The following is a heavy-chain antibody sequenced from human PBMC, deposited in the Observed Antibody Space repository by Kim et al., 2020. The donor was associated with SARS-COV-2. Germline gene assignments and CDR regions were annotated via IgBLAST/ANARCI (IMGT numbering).Heavy chain of an antibody. CDR1: GGSISSTNSW. V-gene: IGHV4-31*03. CDR3: AKDHTSGSWYGLDY. CDR2: ISYTGTA. Sequence: SETLSLTCTVSGGSISSTNSWWSWIRQHPGKGLEWIGYISYTGTAYYNPSLKSRPVMSVDTSNNQFSLILNSVTVADTAMYYCAKDHTSGSWYGLDYWGQGILVTVSS. D-gene: IGHD6-13*01. J-gene: IGHJ4*02.